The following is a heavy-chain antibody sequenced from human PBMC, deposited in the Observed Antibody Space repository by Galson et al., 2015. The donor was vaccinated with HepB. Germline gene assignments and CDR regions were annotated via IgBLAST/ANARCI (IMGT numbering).Heavy chain of an antibody. V-gene: IGHV2-70*11. CDR3: ARSRGYCTSTSCYSGAFDI. D-gene: IGHD2-2*01. Sequence: PALVNPTQTLTLTCTFSGFSLSTRGLCVSWIRQSPGKALEWLARIDWDDDKYYSTSLKTRLALSRDTAKNQVVLTMTNMDPVDTATYYCARSRGYCTSTSCYSGAFDIWGQGTLVTVSS. CDR2: IDWDDDK. J-gene: IGHJ3*02. CDR1: GFSLSTRGLC.